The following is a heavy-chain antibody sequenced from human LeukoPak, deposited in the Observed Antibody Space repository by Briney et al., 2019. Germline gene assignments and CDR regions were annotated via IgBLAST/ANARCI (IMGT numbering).Heavy chain of an antibody. D-gene: IGHD2-21*02. V-gene: IGHV3-30-3*01. CDR3: ATTHVVVTDNFDY. CDR2: ISYDGCNK. Sequence: GGSLRLSCGAWGHTFSIYAMLWVRQSPGKGLEWVAVISYDGCNKYYAVSVRGRFTISRDNSKNTLYMQMNSLRAEDTAVYYCATTHVVVTDNFDYWGQGTLVTVSS. J-gene: IGHJ4*02. CDR1: GHTFSIYA.